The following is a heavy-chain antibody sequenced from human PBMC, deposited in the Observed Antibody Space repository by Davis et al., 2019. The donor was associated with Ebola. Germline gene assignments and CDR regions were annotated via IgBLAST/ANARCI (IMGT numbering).Heavy chain of an antibody. CDR2: ISTGNGNA. CDR1: GYKFTDNN. J-gene: IGHJ6*02. V-gene: IGHV1-3*04. CDR3: ARLGTSADYYAMDV. Sequence: AASVKVSCKTSGYKFTDNNIHWARQAPGQRLEWMGWISTGNGNARYSQKFQGRVTITRDTSATTAYMELSSLRSEDTAVYYCARLGTSADYYAMDVWGQGTTVTVSS.